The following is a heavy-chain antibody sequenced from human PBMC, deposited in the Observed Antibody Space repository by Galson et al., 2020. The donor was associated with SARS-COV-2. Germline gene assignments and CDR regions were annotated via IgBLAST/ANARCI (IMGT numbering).Heavy chain of an antibody. CDR1: GYTFTGYY. CDR2: INPNSGGT. Sequence: ASVKVSCKASGYTFTGYYMHWVRQAPGQGLEWMGWINPNSGGTNYAQNFQGRVTMTRDTSISTAYMELSRLRSDDTAVYYCARDLGIQLWLDYYYYGMDVWGQGTTVTVSS. J-gene: IGHJ6*02. V-gene: IGHV1-2*02. D-gene: IGHD5-18*01. CDR3: ARDLGIQLWLDYYYYGMDV.